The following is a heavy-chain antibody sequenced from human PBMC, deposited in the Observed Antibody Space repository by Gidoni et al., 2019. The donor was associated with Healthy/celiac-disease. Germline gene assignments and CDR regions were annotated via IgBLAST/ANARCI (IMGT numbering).Heavy chain of an antibody. CDR3: TTDHTYQLRYFDWETRDAFDI. CDR1: GFTFSNAW. D-gene: IGHD3-9*01. Sequence: EVQLVESGGGLVKPGGSLRLSCAASGFTFSNAWMNWVRQAPGKGLEWVGRIKSKTDGGTTDYAAPVKGRFTISRDDSKNTLYLQMNSLKTEDTAVYYCTTDHTYQLRYFDWETRDAFDIWGQGTMVTVSS. J-gene: IGHJ3*02. V-gene: IGHV3-15*07. CDR2: IKSKTDGGTT.